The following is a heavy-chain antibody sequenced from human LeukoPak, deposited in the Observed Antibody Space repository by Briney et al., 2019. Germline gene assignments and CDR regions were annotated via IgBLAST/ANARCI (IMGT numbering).Heavy chain of an antibody. CDR3: ARHLAHYYGSGSYYINF. Sequence: SETLSLTCTVSGGSLSSYYWSLIRQPPGKGLEWIEYIHYSGGTNYNPSLKSRDTISVDTSKNQFSLKLSSVTAADTAVYYCARHLAHYYGSGSYYINFWGQGTLVTVSS. V-gene: IGHV4-59*08. D-gene: IGHD3-10*01. CDR1: GGSLSSYY. J-gene: IGHJ4*02. CDR2: IHYSGGT.